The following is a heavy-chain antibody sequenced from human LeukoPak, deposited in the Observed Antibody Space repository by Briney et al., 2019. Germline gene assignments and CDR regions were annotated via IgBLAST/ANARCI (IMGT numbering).Heavy chain of an antibody. CDR1: GGSFSGYY. D-gene: IGHD6-13*01. V-gene: IGHV4-34*01. CDR2: INHSGST. J-gene: IGHJ4*02. CDR3: ARGHSSSWYVGYTD. Sequence: SETLSLTCAVYGGSFSGYYWSWIRQPPGKGLEWIGEINHSGSTNYNPSLKSRVTISVDTSKNQFSLKLSSVTAADTAVYYCARGHSSSWYVGYTDWGQGTLVTVSS.